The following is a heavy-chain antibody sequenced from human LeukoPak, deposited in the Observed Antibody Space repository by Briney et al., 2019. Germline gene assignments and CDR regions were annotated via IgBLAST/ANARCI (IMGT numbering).Heavy chain of an antibody. CDR1: GFAFSSYG. Sequence: GGSLRLSCAASGFAFSSYGMSWVRQAPGRGLEWVSAISGSGAGTYYADSVKGRFTISRDTSKNTLYLQMNSLRAEDTAVYYCAKLATAMVYSPSDYWGQGTLVTVSS. CDR2: ISGSGAGT. D-gene: IGHD5-18*01. V-gene: IGHV3-23*01. CDR3: AKLATAMVYSPSDY. J-gene: IGHJ4*02.